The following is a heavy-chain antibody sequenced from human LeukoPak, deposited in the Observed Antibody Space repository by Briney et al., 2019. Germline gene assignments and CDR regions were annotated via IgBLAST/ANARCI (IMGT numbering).Heavy chain of an antibody. CDR2: IKQDGSEK. V-gene: IGHV3-7*01. J-gene: IGHJ3*02. D-gene: IGHD2-15*01. CDR1: GFTFSSYW. Sequence: GGALRLSCAASGFTFSSYWMSWVRQAPGKGLEWVANIKQDGSEKYDVDSVKGRFTISRDNAKNSLYLQMNSLRAEDTAVYYCARRYCSGGSCPARHDAFDIWGQGTMVTVSS. CDR3: ARRYCSGGSCPARHDAFDI.